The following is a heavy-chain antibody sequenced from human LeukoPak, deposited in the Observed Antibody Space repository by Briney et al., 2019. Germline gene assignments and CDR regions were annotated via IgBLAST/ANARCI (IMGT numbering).Heavy chain of an antibody. Sequence: GSSVKVSCKASGGTFTSYTISWVRQAPGQGLESMGRIIPILGIANYAPKLKGRVTMSADKSTSTAYMELSSLRSEDTAVYYYARACTFPDYWGQGTLVTVSS. CDR2: IIPILGIA. D-gene: IGHD2-8*01. J-gene: IGHJ4*02. CDR3: ARACTFPDY. V-gene: IGHV1-69*02. CDR1: GGTFTSYT.